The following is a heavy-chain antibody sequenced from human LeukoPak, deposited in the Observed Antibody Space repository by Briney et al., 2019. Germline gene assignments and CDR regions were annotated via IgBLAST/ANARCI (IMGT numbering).Heavy chain of an antibody. CDR3: TRDSALLGVAFDL. V-gene: IGHV3-30*03. CDR1: GFTFSSYG. Sequence: LRLSCAASGFTFSSYGMHWVRQAPGKGLEWVAVISYDGSNKYYADSVKGRFTISRDNSKNTLYLQMNSLRAEDTAVYFCTRDSALLGVAFDLWGQGTVVTVSS. CDR2: ISYDGSNK. J-gene: IGHJ3*01. D-gene: IGHD2-15*01.